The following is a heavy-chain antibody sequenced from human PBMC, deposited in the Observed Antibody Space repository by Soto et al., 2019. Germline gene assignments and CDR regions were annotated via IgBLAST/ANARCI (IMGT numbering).Heavy chain of an antibody. V-gene: IGHV4-39*01. Sequence: QLQLQESGPGLVKPSETLSLTCTVSGGSISSSSYYWGWIRQPPGKGLEWIGSIYYSGSTYYNPSLKSRVTISVDTSKNQFSLKLSSVTAADTAVYYCARHQNEYSSSSPLAPGAFDIWGQGTMVTVSS. CDR2: IYYSGST. D-gene: IGHD6-6*01. CDR1: GGSISSSSYY. CDR3: ARHQNEYSSSSPLAPGAFDI. J-gene: IGHJ3*02.